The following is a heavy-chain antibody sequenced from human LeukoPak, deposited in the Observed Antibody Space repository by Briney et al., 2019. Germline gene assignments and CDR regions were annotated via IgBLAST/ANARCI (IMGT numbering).Heavy chain of an antibody. CDR3: TRLEGVAYGMDV. CDR2: IRAKANTYAT. J-gene: IGHJ6*02. Sequence: GGSLRLPCAASGFNFSGSAVHWVRQASGKGLEWLGRIRAKANTYATAYSASVNGRFTSSRDDSKNTAYLQMNSLKSEDTAVYYCTRLEGVAYGMDVWGQGTTVTVSS. V-gene: IGHV3-73*01. CDR1: GFNFSGSA.